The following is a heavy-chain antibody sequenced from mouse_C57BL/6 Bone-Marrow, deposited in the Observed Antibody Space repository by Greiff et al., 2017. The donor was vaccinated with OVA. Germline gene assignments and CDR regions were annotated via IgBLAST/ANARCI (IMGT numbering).Heavy chain of an antibody. CDR2: ISTGSSTI. CDR3: ARDCLDY. J-gene: IGHJ4*01. CDR1: GFTFSDYG. V-gene: IGHV5-17*01. Sequence: EVKLVESGGGLVKPGGSLKLSCEASGFTFSDYGMHWVRRAPEKGLEWVAYISTGSSTIYYADTVKGRVTFSTDNAKNTLFLQMTSVRSEDTAMYYCARDCLDYWGQGTSVTVSS.